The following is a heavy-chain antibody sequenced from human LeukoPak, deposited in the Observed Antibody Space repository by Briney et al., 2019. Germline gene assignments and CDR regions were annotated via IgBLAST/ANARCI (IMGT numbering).Heavy chain of an antibody. CDR3: ARGTEYDFWNAPGSHYYYYMDV. Sequence: SETLSLTCTVSGGSISSYYWSWIRQPPGKGLEWIGYIYYGGSTNYNPSLKSRVTISVDTSKNQFSLKLSSVTAADTAVYYCARGTEYDFWNAPGSHYYYYMDVWGKGTTVTVSS. D-gene: IGHD3-3*01. V-gene: IGHV4-59*01. CDR1: GGSISSYY. J-gene: IGHJ6*03. CDR2: IYYGGST.